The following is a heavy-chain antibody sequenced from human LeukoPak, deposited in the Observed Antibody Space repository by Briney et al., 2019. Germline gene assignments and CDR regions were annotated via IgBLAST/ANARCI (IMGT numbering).Heavy chain of an antibody. V-gene: IGHV4-4*02. CDR3: ARSSVVWGSYRIFDY. J-gene: IGHJ4*02. D-gene: IGHD3-16*02. CDR1: GDSIRSSNW. CDR2: IYHSGST. Sequence: PSETLSLTCALSGDSIRSSNWWGWVRPPPGNGLEWIGEIYHSGSTNYNPSLKSRVTISVDKSKNQFSLKLSYGTAADTAVYYCARSSVVWGSYRIFDYWGQGTLVTVSS.